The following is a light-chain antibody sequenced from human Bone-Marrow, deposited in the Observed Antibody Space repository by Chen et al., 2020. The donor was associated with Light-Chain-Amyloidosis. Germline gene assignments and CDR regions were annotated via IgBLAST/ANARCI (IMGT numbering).Light chain of an antibody. CDR3: QNYYSAPFT. CDR2: SAR. V-gene: IGKV1-27*01. J-gene: IGKJ3*01. CDR1: RPISFF. Sequence: IQMTQSPSSLSASVGDRVSLTCRASRPISFFLAWYQQKPGRLPRLLIYSARTLQSGVPSRFSGSTSGPDFTLTISSLQPEDVATYYCQNYYSAPFTFGPGTKVDIK.